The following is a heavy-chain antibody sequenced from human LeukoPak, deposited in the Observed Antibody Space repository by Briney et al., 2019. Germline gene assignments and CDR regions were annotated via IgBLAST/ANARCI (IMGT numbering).Heavy chain of an antibody. CDR2: ISGSGGST. V-gene: IGHV3-23*01. CDR1: GFTFSSYA. Sequence: GGSLRLSCAASGFTFSSYAMSWVRQAPGKGLEWVSAISGSGGSTYYADSVKGRFTISRDNSKNTLYLQMNSLKTEDTAVYYCTTFWNTAMISVDYWGQGTLVTVSS. J-gene: IGHJ4*02. CDR3: TTFWNTAMISVDY. D-gene: IGHD5-18*01.